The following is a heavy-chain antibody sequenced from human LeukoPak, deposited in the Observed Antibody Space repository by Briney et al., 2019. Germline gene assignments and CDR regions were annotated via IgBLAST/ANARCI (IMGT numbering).Heavy chain of an antibody. J-gene: IGHJ4*02. V-gene: IGHV4-30-2*01. CDR3: ARGWYGDSLDY. CDR2: IYHSGST. CDR1: GGSISSGGYS. Sequence: KSSETLSLTCAVSGGSISSGGYSWSWIRQPPGKGLGWIGYIYHSGSTYYNPSLKSRVTISVDRSKNQFSLKLSSVTAADTAVYYCARGWYGDSLDYWGQGTLVTVSS. D-gene: IGHD4-17*01.